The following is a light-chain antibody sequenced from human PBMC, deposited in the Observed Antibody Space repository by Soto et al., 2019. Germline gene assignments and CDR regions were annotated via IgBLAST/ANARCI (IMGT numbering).Light chain of an antibody. CDR1: QSVNSN. CDR3: QQYNNRPPET. Sequence: EIVMTQSPATLSVSPGETATLSCSASQSVNSNLAWYQQKPGQAPRLLIYAASTRATGIPARFSGSGSGTEFTLTISSLQSEDFAIYYCQQYNNRPPETFGQGTKLE. V-gene: IGKV3-15*01. CDR2: AAS. J-gene: IGKJ2*01.